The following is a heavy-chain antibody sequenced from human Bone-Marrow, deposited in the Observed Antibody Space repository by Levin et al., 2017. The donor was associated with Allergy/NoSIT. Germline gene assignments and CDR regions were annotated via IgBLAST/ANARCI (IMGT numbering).Heavy chain of an antibody. V-gene: IGHV3-74*01. CDR3: ARGDIVTVPGFDY. J-gene: IGHJ4*02. CDR2: IDSDGRST. D-gene: IGHD2-15*01. CDR1: GFPFRSYW. Sequence: GESLKISCAASGFPFRSYWMHWVRQAPGKGLVWVSRIDSDGRSTSYADSVRGRFTISRDNAKNTLYLQMNSLRAEDTAVYYCARGDIVTVPGFDYWGQGTLVTVSS.